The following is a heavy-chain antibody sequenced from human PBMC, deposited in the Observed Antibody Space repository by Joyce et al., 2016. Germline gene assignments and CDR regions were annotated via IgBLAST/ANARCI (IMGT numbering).Heavy chain of an antibody. D-gene: IGHD3-22*01. V-gene: IGHV3-21*02. CDR2: ISRDSTYI. CDR1: GFTFSTLS. J-gene: IGHJ6*02. Sequence: EVQLVESGGGLVKPGGALRISCAASGFTFSTLSRSWFRRAPGKGLEWVSAISRDSTYIFYADSVKGRFTVSRDNAKNSLYLQMNSLRAEDTAVFFCARGGIVYDYSMDLWGQGTTVTVSS. CDR3: ARGGIVYDYSMDL.